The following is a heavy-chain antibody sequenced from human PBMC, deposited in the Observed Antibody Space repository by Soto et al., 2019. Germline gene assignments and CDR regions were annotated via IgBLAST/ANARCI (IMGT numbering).Heavy chain of an antibody. V-gene: IGHV4-31*03. D-gene: IGHD5-12*01. CDR2: IYYSGST. CDR1: GGSISSGGYY. J-gene: IGHJ6*02. Sequence: QVQLQESGPGLVKPSQTLSLTCTVSGGSISSGGYYWSWIRQHPGKGLEWIGYIYYSGSTYYNPXPQRRVTISVDXSXTXXSLKLSSVTAADTAVYYCAASCVACGGFNYYGMDVWGQGTTVTVSS. CDR3: AASCVACGGFNYYGMDV.